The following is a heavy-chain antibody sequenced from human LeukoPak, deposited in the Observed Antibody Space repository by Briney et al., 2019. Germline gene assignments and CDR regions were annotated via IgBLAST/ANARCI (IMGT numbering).Heavy chain of an antibody. D-gene: IGHD6-19*01. CDR3: AREERAVAATMSHYYYYYMDV. CDR1: GFTFSTYA. Sequence: GGTLRLSCAASGFTFSTYAMSWVRQAPGKGLEWVSGISDSGGSTYYADSVKGRFTISRDNSKNTLYLQMNSLRAEDTAVYYCAREERAVAATMSHYYYYYMDVWGKGTTVTVSS. V-gene: IGHV3-23*01. J-gene: IGHJ6*03. CDR2: ISDSGGST.